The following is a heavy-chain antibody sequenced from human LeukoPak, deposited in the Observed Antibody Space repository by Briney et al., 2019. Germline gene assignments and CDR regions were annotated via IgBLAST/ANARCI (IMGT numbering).Heavy chain of an antibody. V-gene: IGHV3-48*03. CDR1: GLTFRAYE. CDR3: ARGYRSKYCYDSSTYSDY. J-gene: IGHJ4*02. Sequence: GGSLRLSCAAPGLTFRAYEMNWVRQAPGKGLEWVSYISSRADTIYYADPVKGRFTISRDSAKNSLYLQMNSLRAEDTAVYYCARGYRSKYCYDSSTYSDYWGQGTLVTVSS. CDR2: ISSRADTI. D-gene: IGHD3-22*01.